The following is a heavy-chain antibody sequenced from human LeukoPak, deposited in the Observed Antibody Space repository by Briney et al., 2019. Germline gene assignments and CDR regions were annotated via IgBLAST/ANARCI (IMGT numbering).Heavy chain of an antibody. CDR3: ARDGYPXXXDP. J-gene: IGHJ5*02. CDR2: IYYSGST. CDR1: GGSISSYY. D-gene: IGHD5-12*01. V-gene: IGHV4-59*01. Sequence: SETLSLTCTVSGGSISSYYWSWIRQPPGKGLEWIGYIYYSGSTNYNPSLKSRVTISVDTSKNQFSLKLSSVTAADTAVYYCARDGYPXXXDPWGQGTLVTVSS.